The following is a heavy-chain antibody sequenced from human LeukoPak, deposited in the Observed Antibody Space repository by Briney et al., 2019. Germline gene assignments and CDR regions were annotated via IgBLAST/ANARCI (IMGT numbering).Heavy chain of an antibody. Sequence: GSSVKVSCKASGRTFSSYAISWVRQAPGQGLEWMGWISAYNGNTNYAQKLQGRVTMTTDTSTSTAYMELRSLRSDDTAVYYCARDGRIGGTTPYWFDPWGQGTLVTVSS. V-gene: IGHV1-18*01. CDR2: ISAYNGNT. CDR3: ARDGRIGGTTPYWFDP. CDR1: GRTFSSYA. J-gene: IGHJ5*02. D-gene: IGHD1-14*01.